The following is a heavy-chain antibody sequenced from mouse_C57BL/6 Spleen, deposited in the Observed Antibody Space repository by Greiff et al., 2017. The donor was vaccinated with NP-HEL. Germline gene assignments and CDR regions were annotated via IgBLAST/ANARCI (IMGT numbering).Heavy chain of an antibody. J-gene: IGHJ1*03. CDR1: GFNIKDDC. Sequence: EVQLQQSGAELVRPGASVKLSCTASGFNIKDDCMHWVKQRPEQGLEWIGWIDPENGDTEYASKFQGKATITADTSSNTAYLQLSSLTSEDTAVYYCTTGSSPYWYFDGWGTGTTVTVSS. V-gene: IGHV14-4*01. D-gene: IGHD1-1*01. CDR2: IDPENGDT. CDR3: TTGSSPYWYFDG.